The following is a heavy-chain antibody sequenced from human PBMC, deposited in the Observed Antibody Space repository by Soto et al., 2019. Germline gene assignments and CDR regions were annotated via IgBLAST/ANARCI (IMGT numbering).Heavy chain of an antibody. V-gene: IGHV1-69*13. J-gene: IGHJ4*02. CDR1: GGTFSSYA. CDR3: ARVSYDSSGYYFGFDY. D-gene: IGHD3-22*01. Sequence: SVKVSCKASGGTFSSYAISWVRQAPGQGLEWMGGIIPIFGTTNYAQKFQGRVTITADESTSTAYMELSSLRSEDTAVYYCARVSYDSSGYYFGFDYWGQGTLVTVSS. CDR2: IIPIFGTT.